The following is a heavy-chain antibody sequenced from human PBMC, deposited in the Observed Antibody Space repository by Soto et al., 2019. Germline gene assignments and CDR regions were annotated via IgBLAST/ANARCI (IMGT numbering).Heavy chain of an antibody. J-gene: IGHJ6*01. D-gene: IGHD6-19*01. CDR3: ANSMGFIAVAKNHYGMDV. CDR2: ISGSGGST. V-gene: IGHV3-23*01. Sequence: PRGLLLVSCAPYVLNFRSYAMSWVRQAAGKGLELVSAISGSGGSTYYADSVKGRFTISRDNSKNTLYLQMKRLRAEDTAVYYCANSMGFIAVAKNHYGMDVWGQGTTVTVSS. CDR1: VLNFRSYA.